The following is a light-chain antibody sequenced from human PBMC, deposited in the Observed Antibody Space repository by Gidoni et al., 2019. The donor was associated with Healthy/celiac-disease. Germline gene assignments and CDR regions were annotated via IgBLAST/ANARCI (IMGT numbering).Light chain of an antibody. CDR1: QDISNY. CDR3: QQYDNLLLLT. V-gene: IGKV1-33*01. CDR2: DAS. Sequence: DIQMTQSPSPLSASVGDRVTITCQASQDISNYLNWYQQKPGKAPKLLIYDASNLETGVPSRFSGSGSGTDFTFTISSLQPEDIATYYCQQYDNLLLLTFGGGTKVEIK. J-gene: IGKJ4*01.